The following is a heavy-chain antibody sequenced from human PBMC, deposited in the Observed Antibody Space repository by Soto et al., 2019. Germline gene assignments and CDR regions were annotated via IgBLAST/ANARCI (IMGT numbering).Heavy chain of an antibody. CDR3: ARGASDFWGAYPEIHYVDY. CDR2: ISYDETSK. CDR1: EFTFSTYP. J-gene: IGHJ4*02. D-gene: IGHD3-3*01. V-gene: IGHV3-30-3*01. Sequence: QVLLVESGGGVVQPGRSLRLSCAASEFTFSTYPMHWVRQAPGKGLEWVAVISYDETSKYSADSVKGRFTISRDNSKDTLYLQMNSLRADDTAVYYCARGASDFWGAYPEIHYVDYWRQGTLVTVSS.